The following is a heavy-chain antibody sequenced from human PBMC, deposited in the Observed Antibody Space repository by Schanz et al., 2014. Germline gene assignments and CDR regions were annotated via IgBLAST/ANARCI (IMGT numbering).Heavy chain of an antibody. Sequence: EVQLLESGGGLVQPGGSLRISCAASGFTFSGYAMSWVRQAPGKGLEWVGHIRSKPNNYATEYAASMKGRFTISRDDSKNTTYLQMNSLKTEDTAVYYCARGPLGTSPWGQGTLVTVSS. CDR1: GFTFSGYA. CDR3: ARGPLGTSP. V-gene: IGHV3-73*01. J-gene: IGHJ5*02. CDR2: IRSKPNNYAT. D-gene: IGHD5-12*01.